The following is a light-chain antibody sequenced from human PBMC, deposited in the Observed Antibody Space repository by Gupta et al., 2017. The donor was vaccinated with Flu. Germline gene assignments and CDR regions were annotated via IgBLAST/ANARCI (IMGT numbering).Light chain of an antibody. Sequence: PSSLSAAVGDRVTITCRADQTVSNYLSWYQQKPGKAPRLLISSASHLESGVPSWFRGSGSGTNFILTIDNLQPDDFATYYCLQGVTTPLTFGPGTNVHIQ. CDR1: QTVSNY. J-gene: IGKJ3*01. V-gene: IGKV1-39*01. CDR3: LQGVTTPLT. CDR2: SAS.